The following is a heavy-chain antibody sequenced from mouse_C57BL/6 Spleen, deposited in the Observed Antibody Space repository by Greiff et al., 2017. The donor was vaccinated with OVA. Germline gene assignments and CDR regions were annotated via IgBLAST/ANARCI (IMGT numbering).Heavy chain of an antibody. Sequence: QVQLQQSGAELVKPGASVKISCKASGYTFTDYYINWVKQRPGQGLEWIGKIGPGSGSTYYNEKFKGKATLTADKSSSTAYMQLSSLTSEDSAVYFCAREGYFYYYGSSYKNWYIDVWGTGTTVTVSS. V-gene: IGHV1-77*01. CDR1: GYTFTDYY. CDR2: IGPGSGST. CDR3: AREGYFYYYGSSYKNWYIDV. J-gene: IGHJ1*03. D-gene: IGHD1-1*01.